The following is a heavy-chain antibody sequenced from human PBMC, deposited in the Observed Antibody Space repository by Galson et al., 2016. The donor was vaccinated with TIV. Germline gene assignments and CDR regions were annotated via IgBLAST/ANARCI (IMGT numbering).Heavy chain of an antibody. CDR2: ISYDGSNR. CDR3: ARVFQSNQLDY. V-gene: IGHV3-30*04. J-gene: IGHJ4*02. Sequence: SLRLSCAASGFTFSSYDLHWVRQAPGKGLEWVAVISYDGSNRYYADSVKGRFTISRDKSKNTLYLQMDSLRTEDTAVYYCARVFQSNQLDYWGQGTLVTVSS. D-gene: IGHD1-14*01. CDR1: GFTFSSYD.